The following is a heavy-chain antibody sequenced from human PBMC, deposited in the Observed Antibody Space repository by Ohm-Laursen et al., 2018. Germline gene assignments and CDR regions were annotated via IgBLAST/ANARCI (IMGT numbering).Heavy chain of an antibody. CDR1: GYTFTGYY. J-gene: IGHJ4*02. CDR3: ARDPPITMVRGVIINAYYFDY. CDR2: INPNSGGT. V-gene: IGHV1-2*02. D-gene: IGHD3-10*01. Sequence: ASVKVSCKASGYTFTGYYMHWVRQAPRQGLEWMGWINPNSGGTNYAQKFQGRVTMTRDTSISTAYMELSRLRSDDTAVYYCARDPPITMVRGVIINAYYFDYWGQGTLVTVSS.